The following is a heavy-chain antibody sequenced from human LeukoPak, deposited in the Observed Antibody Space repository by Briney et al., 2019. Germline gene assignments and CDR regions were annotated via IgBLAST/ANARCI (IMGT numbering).Heavy chain of an antibody. CDR1: GFTFSTDF. CDR3: VREDNAFNI. Sequence: GGSLRLSFVASGFTFSTDFMHWIRQAPGGGLMWVSQISGDETYTNYADSVKGRFTISRDNAKNTLYLQMNSLRAEDTAIYYCVREDNAFNIWGQGTLVTVSS. CDR2: ISGDETYT. J-gene: IGHJ3*02. V-gene: IGHV3-74*01.